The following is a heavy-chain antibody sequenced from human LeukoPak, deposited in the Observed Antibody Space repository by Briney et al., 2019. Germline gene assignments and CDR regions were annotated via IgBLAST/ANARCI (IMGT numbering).Heavy chain of an antibody. CDR3: ARVGGSGSYYYAMDV. CDR2: IYYSGST. V-gene: IGHV4-59*01. J-gene: IGHJ6*02. D-gene: IGHD3-10*01. CDR1: AVSISSYY. Sequence: PSETLSLTCTVSAVSISSYYWSWIRQPPGKGLEWFGYIYYSGSTNYNPSLKGRVTISVDTSKNQFSLKLSSVTAADTAVYYCARVGGSGSYYYAMDVWGQGTTVTVSS.